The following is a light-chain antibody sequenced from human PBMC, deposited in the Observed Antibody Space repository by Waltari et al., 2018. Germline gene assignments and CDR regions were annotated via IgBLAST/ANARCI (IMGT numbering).Light chain of an antibody. CDR1: SSNIGSNT. CDR3: AAWDDSLNGRV. CDR2: SNN. Sequence: QSVLTQPPSASGTPGQRVTISCSGSSSNIGSNTVNWYQQLPGTAPKLLLHSNNQRPSGVPDRFAGSKSGTSASLAISGLQSEDEADYYCAAWDDSLNGRVFGTGTKVTVL. V-gene: IGLV1-44*01. J-gene: IGLJ1*01.